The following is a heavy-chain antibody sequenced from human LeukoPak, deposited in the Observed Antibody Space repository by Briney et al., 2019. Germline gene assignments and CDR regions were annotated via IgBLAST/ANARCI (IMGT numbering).Heavy chain of an antibody. CDR2: ISAYNGNT. CDR3: ARERFLEWLFHYYYYGMDV. D-gene: IGHD3-3*01. V-gene: IGHV1-18*01. CDR1: GYTFTSYG. Sequence: ASVKVSCKASGYTFTSYGISWVRQAPGQGLEWRGWISAYNGNTNYAQKLQGRVTMTTDTSTSTAYMELRSLRSDDTAVYYCARERFLEWLFHYYYYGMDVWGQGTTVTVSS. J-gene: IGHJ6*02.